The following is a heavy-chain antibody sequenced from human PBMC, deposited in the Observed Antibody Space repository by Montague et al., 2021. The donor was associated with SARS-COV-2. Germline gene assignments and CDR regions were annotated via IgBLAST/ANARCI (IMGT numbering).Heavy chain of an antibody. D-gene: IGHD3-22*01. CDR3: ARGGRVKRTLLGIVVVTPSGNFDS. Sequence: SETLSLTCAVHGGSFSGYYWNWIRQPPGKGLEWIGEINDSGTTNYNPSLKSRVTLSVDTSTMQFSLELTSVTAAVTAFHFCARGGRVKRTLLGIVVVTPSGNFDSWGQGVLVTVSS. CDR2: INDSGTT. CDR1: GGSFSGYY. V-gene: IGHV4-34*01. J-gene: IGHJ4*02.